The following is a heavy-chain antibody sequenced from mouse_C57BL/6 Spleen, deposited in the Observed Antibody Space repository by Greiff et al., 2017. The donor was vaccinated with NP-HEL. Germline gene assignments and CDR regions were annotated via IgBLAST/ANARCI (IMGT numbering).Heavy chain of an antibody. CDR2: INPNNGGT. D-gene: IGHD1-1*01. V-gene: IGHV1-22*01. Sequence: EVQLQQSGPELVKPGASVKMSCRASGYTFTDYNMHWVKQSHGKSLEWIGYINPNNGGTSYNQKFKGKATLTVNKSSSTAYMELRSLTSEDSAVYYCANYYGSSHYYAMDYWGQGTSVTVSS. CDR1: GYTFTDYN. J-gene: IGHJ4*01. CDR3: ANYYGSSHYYAMDY.